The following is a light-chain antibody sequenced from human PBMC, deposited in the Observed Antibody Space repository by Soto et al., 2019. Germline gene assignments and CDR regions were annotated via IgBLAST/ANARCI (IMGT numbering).Light chain of an antibody. CDR1: SSNIGSYNF. V-gene: IGLV2-23*01. CDR3: CSYAGTSSWV. J-gene: IGLJ3*02. Sequence: QSALTQPASVSGSPGQSITISCTGTSSNIGSYNFVSWYQQRPGRAPKLMIFEATKRPSGVPPRFSGSKSGNTDSLTISGLQAEDEADYYCCSYAGTSSWVFGGGTKVTVL. CDR2: EAT.